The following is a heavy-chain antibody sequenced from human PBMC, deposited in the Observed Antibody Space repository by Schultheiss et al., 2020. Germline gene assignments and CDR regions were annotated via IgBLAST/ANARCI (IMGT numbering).Heavy chain of an antibody. CDR3: ACLTPGGGA. CDR1: GFTFSSYG. D-gene: IGHD2-21*01. Sequence: GESLKISCAASGFTFSSYGMHWVRQAPGKGLEWVAVISYDGSNKYYADSMKGRFTISRDNSKNTLYLQMNSLRDEDTAVYYCACLTPGGGAWGLGTLVTVAS. V-gene: IGHV3-30*03. CDR2: ISYDGSNK. J-gene: IGHJ5*02.